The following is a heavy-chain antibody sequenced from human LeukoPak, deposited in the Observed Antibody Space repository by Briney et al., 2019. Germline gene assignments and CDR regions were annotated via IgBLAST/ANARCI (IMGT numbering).Heavy chain of an antibody. CDR2: IYYSGST. Sequence: SETLSLTCTVSGGSISSYYWSWIRQPPGKGLEWIGYIYYSGSTNYNPSLKSRVTISVDTSKNQFSLKLSSATAADTAVYYCARGRVAATHFDYWGQGTLVTVSS. CDR3: ARGRVAATHFDY. J-gene: IGHJ4*02. CDR1: GGSISSYY. V-gene: IGHV4-59*01. D-gene: IGHD2-15*01.